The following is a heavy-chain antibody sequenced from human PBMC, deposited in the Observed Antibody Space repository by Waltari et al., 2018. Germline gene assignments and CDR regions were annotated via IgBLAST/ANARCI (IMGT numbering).Heavy chain of an antibody. D-gene: IGHD1-20*01. CDR1: GGTFSSYA. J-gene: IGHJ6*02. Sequence: QVQLVQSGAEVKKPGSSVKVSCKASGGTFSSYAISWVRQAPGQGLEWMGGIIPIVGTANYAQKFQGRVTITADESTSTAYMELSSLRSEDTAVYYCARDLYQDNWSTGDYYGMDVWGQGTTVTVSS. CDR2: IIPIVGTA. CDR3: ARDLYQDNWSTGDYYGMDV. V-gene: IGHV1-69*01.